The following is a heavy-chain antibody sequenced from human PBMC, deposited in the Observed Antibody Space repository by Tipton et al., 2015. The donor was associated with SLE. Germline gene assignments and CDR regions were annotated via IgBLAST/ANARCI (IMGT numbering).Heavy chain of an antibody. V-gene: IGHV4-39*07. J-gene: IGHJ4*02. D-gene: IGHD2-8*02. CDR3: ARQEDCTGGVCSIDY. CDR1: GGSISSSSYY. CDR2: IYYSGST. Sequence: TLSLTCTVSGGSISSSSYYWGWIRQPPGKGLEWIGSIYYSGSTYYNPSLKSRVTISVDTSKIQFSLKLSSVTAVDTAVYYCARQEDCTGGVCSIDYWGQGTLVTVSS.